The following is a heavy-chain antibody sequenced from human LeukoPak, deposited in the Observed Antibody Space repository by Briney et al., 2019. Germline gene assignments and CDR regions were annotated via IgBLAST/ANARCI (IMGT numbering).Heavy chain of an antibody. D-gene: IGHD5-24*01. J-gene: IGHJ4*02. CDR2: INPNSGGT. V-gene: IGHV1-2*02. CDR3: AKRLWPDGYNYFDY. CDR1: GYTFTGYY. Sequence: ASVKVSCKASGYTFTGYYMHWVRQAPGQGLEWMGWINPNSGGTNYAQKFQGRVTMTRDTSISTAYMELSRLRSDDTAVYYCAKRLWPDGYNYFDYWGQGTLVTVSS.